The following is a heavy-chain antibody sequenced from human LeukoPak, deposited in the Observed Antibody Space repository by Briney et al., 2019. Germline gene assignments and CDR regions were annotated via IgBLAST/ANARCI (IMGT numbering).Heavy chain of an antibody. D-gene: IGHD3-22*01. CDR3: AKRGVVIRVILVGFHKEAYYFDS. CDR2: ISDSGGRT. V-gene: IGHV3-23*01. J-gene: IGHJ4*02. Sequence: GGSLRLSCAVSGITLSNYGMSWVRQAPGKGLEWDAGISDSGGRTNYADSVKGRFTISRDNPKNTLYLQMNSLRAEDTAVYFCAKRGVVIRVILVGFHKEAYYFDSWGQGALATVSS. CDR1: GITLSNYG.